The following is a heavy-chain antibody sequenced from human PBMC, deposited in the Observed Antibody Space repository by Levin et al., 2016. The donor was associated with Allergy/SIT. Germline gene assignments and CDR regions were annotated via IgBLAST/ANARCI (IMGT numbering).Heavy chain of an antibody. Sequence: WIRQPPGKGLEWIGYIYYSGSTNYNPSLKSRVTISVDTSKNQFSLKLSSVTAADTAVYYCARETMVREPDAFDIWGQGTMVTVSS. CDR3: ARETMVREPDAFDI. V-gene: IGHV4-59*01. D-gene: IGHD3-10*01. J-gene: IGHJ3*02. CDR2: IYYSGST.